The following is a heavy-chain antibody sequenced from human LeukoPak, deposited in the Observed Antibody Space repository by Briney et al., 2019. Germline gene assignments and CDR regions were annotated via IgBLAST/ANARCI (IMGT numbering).Heavy chain of an antibody. CDR3: AALKKRWLQPSDY. J-gene: IGHJ4*02. D-gene: IGHD5-24*01. Sequence: GSLRLSCAASGFTFSSYEMNWVRQAPGKGLEWIGSIYYSGSTYYNPSLKSRVTISVDTSKNQFSLKLSSVTAADTAVYYCAALKKRWLQPSDYWGQGTLVTVSS. CDR2: IYYSGST. CDR1: GFTFSSYE. V-gene: IGHV4-38-2*01.